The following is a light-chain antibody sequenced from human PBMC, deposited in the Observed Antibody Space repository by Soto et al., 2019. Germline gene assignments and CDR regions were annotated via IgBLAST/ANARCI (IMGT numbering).Light chain of an antibody. CDR2: AAS. CDR3: QQVNSYPLT. Sequence: IPFTKSPFCLSASVGDKVTITCWASPGISRSLAWYQQNPGRAPKLLIYAASTLYTGVPSRFNGSGYGTEFTITISSLQPEDFATYYCQQVNSYPLTFGGGTKVDIK. V-gene: IGKV1-9*01. J-gene: IGKJ4*01. CDR1: PGISRS.